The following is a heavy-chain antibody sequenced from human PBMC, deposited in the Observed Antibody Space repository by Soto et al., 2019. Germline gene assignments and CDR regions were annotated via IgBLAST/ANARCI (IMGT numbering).Heavy chain of an antibody. J-gene: IGHJ6*02. D-gene: IGHD6-13*01. CDR3: ARMGAAAGMVPLYYYGMDV. V-gene: IGHV3-53*01. CDR1: GVNVSSNY. CDR2: IYSGGST. Sequence: GGALRLSYAASGVNVSSNYMSWDRQAPGKGLEWVSVIYSGGSTYYADSVKGRFTISRDNSKNTLYLQMNSLRAEDTAVYYCARMGAAAGMVPLYYYGMDVRGQGTTVTVPS.